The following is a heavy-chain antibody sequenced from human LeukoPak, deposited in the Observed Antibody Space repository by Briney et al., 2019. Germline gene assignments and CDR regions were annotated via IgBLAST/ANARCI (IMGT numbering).Heavy chain of an antibody. CDR3: ARESVGATASNWFDP. CDR2: IKQEGSEK. CDR1: GFTFSSYW. J-gene: IGHJ5*02. D-gene: IGHD1-26*01. V-gene: IGHV3-7*01. Sequence: GGSLRLSCAASGFTFSSYWMSWVRQAPGKGLEWVAHIKQEGSEKYYVDSGKGRFTISRDNAKNSLYLQMNSLRAEDTAVYYCARESVGATASNWFDPWGQGTLVTVSS.